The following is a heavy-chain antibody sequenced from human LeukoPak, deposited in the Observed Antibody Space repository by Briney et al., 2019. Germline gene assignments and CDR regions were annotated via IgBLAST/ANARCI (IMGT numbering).Heavy chain of an antibody. D-gene: IGHD6-13*01. CDR1: GGSISSYY. Sequence: SETLSLTCTVSGGSISSYYWSWIRQPPGKGLEWIGYIYTSGSTNYNPSLKSRVTISVDTSKNQFSLKLSSVTAADTAVYYCARQVGYSSSWYPYFDYWGQGTLVTVSS. CDR2: IYTSGST. V-gene: IGHV4-4*09. J-gene: IGHJ4*02. CDR3: ARQVGYSSSWYPYFDY.